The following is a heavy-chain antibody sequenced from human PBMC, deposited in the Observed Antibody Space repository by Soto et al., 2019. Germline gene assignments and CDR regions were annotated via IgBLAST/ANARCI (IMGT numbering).Heavy chain of an antibody. Sequence: PSETLSLTCTVSGGSISSGGYYWRWIRQHPGKGLEWIGYIYYSGSTYYNPSLKSRVTISVDTSKNQFSLKLSSVTAADTAVYYCARDSHGDYGGVYYYYMDVWGKGTTVTVSS. V-gene: IGHV4-31*02. J-gene: IGHJ6*03. CDR2: IYYSGST. CDR1: GGSISSGGYY. D-gene: IGHD4-17*01. CDR3: ARDSHGDYGGVYYYYMDV.